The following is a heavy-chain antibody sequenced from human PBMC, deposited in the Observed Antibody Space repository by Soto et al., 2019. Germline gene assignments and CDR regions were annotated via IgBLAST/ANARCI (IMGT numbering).Heavy chain of an antibody. CDR1: GGSISSGDYY. CDR3: ARGRSYYDSSGYPDSDY. Sequence: QVQLQESGPGLVKPSQTLSLTCTVSGGSISSGDYYWSWIRQPPGKGLEWIGYIYYSGSTYYNPSLKSRVTISVDTSKNQFSLKLSSVTAADTAVYYCARGRSYYDSSGYPDSDYWGQGTLVTVSS. D-gene: IGHD3-22*01. J-gene: IGHJ4*02. CDR2: IYYSGST. V-gene: IGHV4-30-4*01.